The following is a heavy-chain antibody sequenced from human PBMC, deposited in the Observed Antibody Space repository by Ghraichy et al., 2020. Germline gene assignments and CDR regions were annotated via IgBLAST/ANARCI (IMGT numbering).Heavy chain of an antibody. CDR2: ISAYNGNT. Sequence: ASVKVSCKASGYTFTSYGISWVRQAPGQGLEWMGWISAYNGNTNYAQKLQGRVTMTTDTSTSTAYMELRSLRSDDTAVYYCVAHPVVGCSSTSCSPGAFDIWGQGTMVTVSS. CDR1: GYTFTSYG. J-gene: IGHJ3*02. CDR3: VAHPVVGCSSTSCSPGAFDI. V-gene: IGHV1-18*04. D-gene: IGHD2-2*01.